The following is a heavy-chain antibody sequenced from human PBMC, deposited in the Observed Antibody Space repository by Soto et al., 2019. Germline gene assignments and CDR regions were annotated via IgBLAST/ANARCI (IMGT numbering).Heavy chain of an antibody. CDR2: IYYSGST. CDR1: GGSISSGDYY. V-gene: IGHV4-30-4*01. Sequence: SETLSLTCTVSGGSISSGDYYWSWIRQPPGKGLEWIGYIYYSGSTYYNPSLKSRVTISVDTSKNQFSPKLSSVTAADTAVYYCARGVLRYYYGMDVWGQGTTVTVSS. J-gene: IGHJ6*02. CDR3: ARGVLRYYYGMDV.